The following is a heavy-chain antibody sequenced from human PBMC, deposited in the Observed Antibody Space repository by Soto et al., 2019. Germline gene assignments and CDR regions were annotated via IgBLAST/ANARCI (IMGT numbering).Heavy chain of an antibody. CDR3: ARVRLGTRKYFDL. CDR2: IRNKANSYTT. J-gene: IGHJ2*01. CDR1: GLPFSDYY. D-gene: IGHD7-27*01. Sequence: PVGSLRLSCAASGLPFSDYYLDWVRQAPGKGLEWVGRIRNKANSYTTDYVASVKGRFTISRDDSKNSLYLQMNSLKTEDTAVYYCARVRLGTRKYFDLWGRGTLVTVSS. V-gene: IGHV3-72*01.